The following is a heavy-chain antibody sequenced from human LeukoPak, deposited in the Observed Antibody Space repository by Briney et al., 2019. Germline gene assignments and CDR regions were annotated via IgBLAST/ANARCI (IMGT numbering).Heavy chain of an antibody. CDR1: GFTVSSSY. J-gene: IGHJ4*02. Sequence: GGSLRLSCAASGFTVSSSYMYWVRQAPGKGLEWVSFFYRGVITYYAESVRGRFTISRDISKNTLYLLMNSLIPEDTAVYYCAREVVSIPSYFESWGQGTRVTVSS. D-gene: IGHD2-15*01. CDR3: AREVVSIPSYFES. V-gene: IGHV3-53*01. CDR2: FYRGVIT.